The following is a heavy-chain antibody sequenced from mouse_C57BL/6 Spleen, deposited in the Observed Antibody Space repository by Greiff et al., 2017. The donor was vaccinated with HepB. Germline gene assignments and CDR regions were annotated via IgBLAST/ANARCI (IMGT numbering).Heavy chain of an antibody. V-gene: IGHV1-15*01. CDR2: IDPETGGT. J-gene: IGHJ3*01. CDR1: GYTFTDYE. Sequence: QVQLKESGAELVRPGASVTLSCKASGYTFTDYEMHWVKQTPVHGLEWIGAIDPETGGTAYNQKFKGKAILTADKSSSTAYMELRSLTSEDSAVYYCTRKTWPWFAYWGQGTLVTVSA. CDR3: TRKTWPWFAY.